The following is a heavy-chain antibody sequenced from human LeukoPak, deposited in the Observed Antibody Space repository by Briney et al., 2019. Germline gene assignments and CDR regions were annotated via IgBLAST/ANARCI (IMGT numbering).Heavy chain of an antibody. Sequence: ASVKVSCKASGYTFTSYSISWVRQAPGQGLEWMGWISAYNGNTNYAQKLQGRVTMTTDTSTSTAYMELSRLRSDDTAVYYCARDRSGIVGASNWFDPWGQGTLVTVSS. V-gene: IGHV1-18*01. D-gene: IGHD1-26*01. CDR3: ARDRSGIVGASNWFDP. J-gene: IGHJ5*02. CDR1: GYTFTSYS. CDR2: ISAYNGNT.